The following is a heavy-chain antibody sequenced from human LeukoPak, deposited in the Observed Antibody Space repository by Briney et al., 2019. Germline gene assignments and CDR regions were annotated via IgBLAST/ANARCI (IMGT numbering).Heavy chain of an antibody. CDR1: GGTFSSYA. CDR3: ARVPPVNPNWFDP. Sequence: GASVKVSCRASGGTFSSYAISWVRQAPGQGLEWMGRIIPIFGTANYARKFQGRVTITTDESTSTAYMELSSLRSEDTAVYYCARVPPVNPNWFDPWGQGTLVTVSS. J-gene: IGHJ5*02. V-gene: IGHV1-69*05. CDR2: IIPIFGTA.